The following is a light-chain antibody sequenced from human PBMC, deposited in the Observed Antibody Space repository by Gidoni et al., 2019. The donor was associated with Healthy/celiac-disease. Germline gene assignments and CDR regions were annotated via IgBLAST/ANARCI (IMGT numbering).Light chain of an antibody. Sequence: DIVRTQSPLSLPVTPGETASISCRSSHSLLHSNGYNYLDWYLQKPGQSPQLLIYLGSNRASGVPDRFSGSGSGTDFTLNISRVEAEDVGVYYCMQALHLPFTFGPGTKVEIK. J-gene: IGKJ3*01. CDR3: MQALHLPFT. V-gene: IGKV2-28*01. CDR2: LGS. CDR1: HSLLHSNGYNY.